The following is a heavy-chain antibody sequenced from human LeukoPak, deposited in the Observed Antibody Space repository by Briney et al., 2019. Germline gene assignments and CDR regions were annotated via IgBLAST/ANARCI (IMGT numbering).Heavy chain of an antibody. V-gene: IGHV4-39*01. CDR1: GGSISSSSYY. CDR3: ARHRSGWLRSSFDY. J-gene: IGHJ4*02. CDR2: IYYSGSS. D-gene: IGHD5-12*01. Sequence: PSETLSLTCTVSGGSISSSSYYWGWIRQPPGKGLEWIGSIYYSGSSFDNPALKSRVTISVDTSKNQFSLKLSSVTAADTAVYYCARHRSGWLRSSFDYWGQGTLVTVSS.